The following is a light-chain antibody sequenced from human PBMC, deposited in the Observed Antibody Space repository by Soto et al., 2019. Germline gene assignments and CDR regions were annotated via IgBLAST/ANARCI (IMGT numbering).Light chain of an antibody. Sequence: QSVLTQPASVSGSPGQSITISCTGTSSDVGGYNYVSWYQQHPGKAPKLMIYEVSHRPSVVSNRFSGYKSGKTASRTISGLQGEDEADYYCTSYTSSSAWVFGGGTKVTVL. CDR2: EVS. V-gene: IGLV2-14*01. J-gene: IGLJ3*02. CDR3: TSYTSSSAWV. CDR1: SSDVGGYNY.